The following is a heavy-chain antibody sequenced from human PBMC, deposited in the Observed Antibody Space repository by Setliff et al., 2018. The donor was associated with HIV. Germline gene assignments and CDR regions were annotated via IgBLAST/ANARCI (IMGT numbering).Heavy chain of an antibody. CDR1: GFTFSIYN. CDR2: ISTSGSTI. V-gene: IGHV3-48*02. Sequence: GGSLRLSCEAFGFTFSIYNMNWVRQAPGKGLEWVSYISTSGSTIYYADSVKGRFTISRDNGKKSLYLQMDSLRDEDTAVYYCAREKFENDDYEFVSTFDSWGQGTLVTVSS. J-gene: IGHJ4*02. CDR3: AREKFENDDYEFVSTFDS. D-gene: IGHD4-17*01.